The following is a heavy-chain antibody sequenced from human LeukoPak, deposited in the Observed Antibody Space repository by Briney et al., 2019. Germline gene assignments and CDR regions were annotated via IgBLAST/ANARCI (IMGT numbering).Heavy chain of an antibody. CDR1: GFTSSSYA. V-gene: IGHV3-30*18. J-gene: IGHJ4*02. D-gene: IGHD3-10*01. CDR2: ISYDGSNK. CDR3: AKFNYGSGSRGDY. Sequence: GGSLRLSCAVSGFTSSSYALSWVRQAPGKGLEWVAVISYDGSNKYYADSVKGRFTISRDNSKNTLYLQMNSLRAEDTAVYYCAKFNYGSGSRGDYWGQGTLVTVSS.